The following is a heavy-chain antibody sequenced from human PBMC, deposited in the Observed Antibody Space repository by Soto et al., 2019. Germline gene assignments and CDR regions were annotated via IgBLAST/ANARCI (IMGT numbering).Heavy chain of an antibody. CDR2: ISAYNGNT. CDR3: WRDGPVRMKSDY. V-gene: IGHV1-18*01. CDR1: GYTFTSYG. J-gene: IGHJ4*02. D-gene: IGHD3-3*01. Sequence: GASVKVSCKASGYTFTSYGISWVRQAPGQGLEWMGWISAYNGNTNYAQKLQGRVTMTTDTSTSTAYMELRSPRSDDTAVYAAWRDGPVRMKSDYWGQGTLVSVPA.